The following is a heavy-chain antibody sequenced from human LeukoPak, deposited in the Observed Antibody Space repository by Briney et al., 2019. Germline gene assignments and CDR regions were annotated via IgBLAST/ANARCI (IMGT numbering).Heavy chain of an antibody. J-gene: IGHJ4*02. CDR2: ISASGGSS. CDR1: GFTFSSSA. V-gene: IGHV3-23*01. Sequence: GGSLRLSCAASGFTFSSSAVSWVRQAPGKGLEWVSAISASGGSSYYADSVKGRFTISRDNSKNTLYLQMNSLRAEDTAVYHCARQAGGYYLPFDHWGQGTLVXVSS. CDR3: ARQAGGYYLPFDH. D-gene: IGHD3-22*01.